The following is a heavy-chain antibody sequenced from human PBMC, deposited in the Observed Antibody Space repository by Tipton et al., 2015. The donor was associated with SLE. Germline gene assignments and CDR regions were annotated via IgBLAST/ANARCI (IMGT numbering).Heavy chain of an antibody. V-gene: IGHV1-2*02. Sequence: QSGAEVKKPGSSVKVSCKASGYTFTGYYMHWVRQAPGQGLEWMGWINPNSGGTNYAQKFQGRVTITADESTSTAYMELSSLRSEDTAVYYCARDGIAVAGTLYYYYGMDVWGQGTTVTVSS. D-gene: IGHD6-19*01. CDR2: INPNSGGT. CDR1: GYTFTGYY. J-gene: IGHJ6*02. CDR3: ARDGIAVAGTLYYYYGMDV.